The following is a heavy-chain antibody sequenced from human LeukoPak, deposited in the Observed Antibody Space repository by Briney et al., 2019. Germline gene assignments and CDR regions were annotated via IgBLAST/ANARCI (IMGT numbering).Heavy chain of an antibody. J-gene: IGHJ4*02. CDR1: GITFSTYG. CDR3: AKATGSSWYYFDD. V-gene: IGHV3-30*18. D-gene: IGHD6-13*01. Sequence: GGSLRLSCADSGITFSTYGIHWVRQVPGKGLEWVAVISHDGSNYYYADSVKGRFTISRDNSKNTLYLQMNSLRTGDTAVYYCAKATGSSWYYFDDWGLGTLVTVSS. CDR2: ISHDGSNY.